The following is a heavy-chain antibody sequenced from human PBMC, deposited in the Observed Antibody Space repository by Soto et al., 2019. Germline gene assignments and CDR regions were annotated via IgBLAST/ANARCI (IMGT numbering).Heavy chain of an antibody. V-gene: IGHV3-30-3*01. CDR3: ARERGGNYSSGWYGDAFDI. D-gene: IGHD6-19*01. J-gene: IGHJ3*02. CDR2: ISYDGSNK. Sequence: GGSLRLSCAASGFTFSSYAMHWVRQAPGKGLEWVAVISYDGSNKYYADSVKGRFTISRDNSKNTLYLQMNSLRAEDTAVYYCARERGGNYSSGWYGDAFDIWGQWTMVTVSS. CDR1: GFTFSSYA.